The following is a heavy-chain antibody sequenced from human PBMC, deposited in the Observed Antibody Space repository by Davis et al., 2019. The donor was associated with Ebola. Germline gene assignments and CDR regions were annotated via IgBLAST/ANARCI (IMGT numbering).Heavy chain of an antibody. CDR2: VSHSERDR. Sequence: PGGSLRLSCAASGFTFRNYAMHWVRQAPGKGLEWVAVVSHSERDRFYADSVKGRFTISRDNSENTLYLQMSSLTVDDTAVYYCVRAVFHEVLDYWGQGTPVTVSS. CDR3: VRAVFHEVLDY. CDR1: GFTFRNYA. V-gene: IGHV3-30*04. J-gene: IGHJ4*02. D-gene: IGHD3-3*01.